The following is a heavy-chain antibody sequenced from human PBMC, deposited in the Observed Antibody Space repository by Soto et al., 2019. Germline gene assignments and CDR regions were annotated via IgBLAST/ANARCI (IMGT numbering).Heavy chain of an antibody. Sequence: SETLSVTCTVSGGYIGSVGDYWSWIRQHPGKGLEWIGYIYYSGSTYYNPSLQGRVTMTEDTSADTAYMELSSLRSEDTAVYYCATDHRIFGVAPLDFWGQGSPVTVSS. CDR3: ATDHRIFGVAPLDF. CDR2: IYYSGST. D-gene: IGHD3-3*02. V-gene: IGHV4-31*03. CDR1: GGYIGSVGDY. J-gene: IGHJ4*02.